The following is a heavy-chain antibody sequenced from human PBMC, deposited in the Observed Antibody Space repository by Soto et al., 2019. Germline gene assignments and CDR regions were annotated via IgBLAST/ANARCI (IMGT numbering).Heavy chain of an antibody. CDR3: ARGVVVPAAMHTLGYYYYGMDV. D-gene: IGHD2-2*01. Sequence: AASVKVSCKASGGTFSSYAISWVRQAPGQGLEWMGGIIPIFGTANYAQKFQGRVTITADKSTSTAYMELSSLRSEDTAVYYCARGVVVPAAMHTLGYYYYGMDVWGQGTTVTVSS. J-gene: IGHJ6*02. CDR1: GGTFSSYA. V-gene: IGHV1-69*06. CDR2: IIPIFGTA.